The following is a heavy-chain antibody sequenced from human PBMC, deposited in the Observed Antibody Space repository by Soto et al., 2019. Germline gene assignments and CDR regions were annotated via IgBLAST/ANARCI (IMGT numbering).Heavy chain of an antibody. CDR2: IIPIFGTA. CDR1: GGTFSSYA. V-gene: IGHV1-69*06. D-gene: IGHD6-19*01. CDR3: ATDGGSGWHGGSYYYGIDV. J-gene: IGHJ6*02. Sequence: ASVKVSCKASGGTFSSYAISWVRQAPGQGLEWMGGIIPIFGTANYAQKFQGRVTITEDTSTDTAYMELSSLRSEDTAVYYCATDGGSGWHGGSYYYGIDVWGQGTTVTVSS.